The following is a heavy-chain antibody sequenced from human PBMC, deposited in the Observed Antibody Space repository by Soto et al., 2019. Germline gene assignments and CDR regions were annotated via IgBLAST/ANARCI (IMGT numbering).Heavy chain of an antibody. J-gene: IGHJ4*02. Sequence: VQLVESGGGVVQPGGSLRLSCAASGFNVNSYTMYWVRQAPGKGLEWVASTSPAGVNEYYADSAKGRFTIFRDLSKNTLFVEMNSLRAEDSAMYFCARERSLAVSAPGYWGQGTLVTVSS. D-gene: IGHD6-19*01. V-gene: IGHV3-30-3*01. CDR2: TSPAGVNE. CDR1: GFNVNSYT. CDR3: ARERSLAVSAPGY.